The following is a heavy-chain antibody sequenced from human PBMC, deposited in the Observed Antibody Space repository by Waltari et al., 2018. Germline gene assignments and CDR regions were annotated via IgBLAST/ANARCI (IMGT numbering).Heavy chain of an antibody. J-gene: IGHJ4*02. CDR1: GFTFSSYA. CDR3: AKGRHYDILTGYYHY. V-gene: IGHV3-23*01. D-gene: IGHD3-9*01. Sequence: EVQLLESGGGLVQPGGSLSLSCAASGFTFSSYAMSWVRQAPGKGLEWVSAISGSGGSTYYADSVKGRFTISRDNSKNTLYLQMNSLRAEDTAVYYCAKGRHYDILTGYYHYWGQGTLVTVSS. CDR2: ISGSGGST.